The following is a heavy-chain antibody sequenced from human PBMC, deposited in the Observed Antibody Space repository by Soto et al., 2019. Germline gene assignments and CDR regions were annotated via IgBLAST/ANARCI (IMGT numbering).Heavy chain of an antibody. J-gene: IGHJ5*02. CDR3: ARQGATVTTGRYNWFDP. CDR1: GGSFSGYY. V-gene: IGHV4-34*01. D-gene: IGHD4-17*01. Sequence: QVQLQQWGAGLLKPSETLSLTCAVYGGSFSGYYWSWIRQPPGKGLEWIGEINHSGSTNYNPSLKSRVNLSVDTSKNQFSLKLSSVTAADTAVYYCARQGATVTTGRYNWFDPWGQGTLVTVSS. CDR2: INHSGST.